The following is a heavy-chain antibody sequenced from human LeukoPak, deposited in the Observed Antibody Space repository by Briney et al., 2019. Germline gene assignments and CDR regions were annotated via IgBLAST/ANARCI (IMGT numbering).Heavy chain of an antibody. V-gene: IGHV4-38-2*02. CDR2: IYHSGST. J-gene: IGHJ4*02. Sequence: SETLSLTCTVSGYSISSGYYWGWIRQPPGKGLEWIGSIYHSGSTYYNPSLKSRVTISVDTSKNQFSLKLSSVTAADTAVYYCAREVVGANPALDYWGQGTLVTVSS. D-gene: IGHD1-26*01. CDR1: GYSISSGYY. CDR3: AREVVGANPALDY.